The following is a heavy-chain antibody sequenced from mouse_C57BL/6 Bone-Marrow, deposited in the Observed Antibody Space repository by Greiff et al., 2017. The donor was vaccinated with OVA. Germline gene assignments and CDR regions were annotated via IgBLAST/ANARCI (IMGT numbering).Heavy chain of an antibody. Sequence: QVQLQQPGAELVKPGASVKMSCKASGFTFTSYWITWVIQRPGQGLEWIGDFYPGSGSTNYNEKFKSKATLTVDTSSSTAYMQLSSLTSEDSAVYYCADYYGSSLDYWGQGTTLTVSS. CDR2: FYPGSGST. V-gene: IGHV1-55*01. CDR3: ADYYGSSLDY. D-gene: IGHD1-1*01. CDR1: GFTFTSYW. J-gene: IGHJ2*01.